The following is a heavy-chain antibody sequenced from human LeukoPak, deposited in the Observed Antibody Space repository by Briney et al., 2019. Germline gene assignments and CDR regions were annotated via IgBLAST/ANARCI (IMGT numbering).Heavy chain of an antibody. CDR1: GFTFSSYG. V-gene: IGHV3-30*02. CDR3: AKDPGYYDSSGYCTL. D-gene: IGHD3-22*01. J-gene: IGHJ4*02. CDR2: IRYDGSDK. Sequence: GGSLRLSCAASGFTFSSYGMHWVRQAPGKGLEWVAFIRYDGSDKYYADSVKGRFTISRDNSKNTLYLQMSSLRAEDTAVYYCAKDPGYYDSSGYCTLWGQGTLVTVSS.